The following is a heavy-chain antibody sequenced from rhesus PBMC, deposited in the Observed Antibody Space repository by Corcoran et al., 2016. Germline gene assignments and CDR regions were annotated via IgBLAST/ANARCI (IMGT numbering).Heavy chain of an antibody. Sequence: QVKLQQWGEGLVKPSETLSLTCAVYGGSISGYYYWSWIRQPPGKGLEWIGYIYGNSASTNYNPSLKNRVTISKDTSKNQFSLKLSSVTAADTAVYYCASGSSYSYYGLDSWGQGVVVTVSS. J-gene: IGHJ6*01. D-gene: IGHD4-29*01. V-gene: IGHV4-73*01. CDR1: GGSISGYYY. CDR3: ASGSSYSYYGLDS. CDR2: IYGNSAST.